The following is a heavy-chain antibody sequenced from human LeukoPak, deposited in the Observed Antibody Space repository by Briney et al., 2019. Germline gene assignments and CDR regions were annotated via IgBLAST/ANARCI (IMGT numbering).Heavy chain of an antibody. D-gene: IGHD6-6*01. CDR2: IYYSGST. V-gene: IGHV4-59*08. Sequence: SETLSLTCTFCGGSISSYYWSWIRQPPGKGLEWIGYIYYSGSTNYNPSLKSRVTISVDTSKNQFSLKLSSVTAADTAVYYCARRRIAARAMDVWGKGTTVTVSS. J-gene: IGHJ6*04. CDR1: GGSISSYY. CDR3: ARRRIAARAMDV.